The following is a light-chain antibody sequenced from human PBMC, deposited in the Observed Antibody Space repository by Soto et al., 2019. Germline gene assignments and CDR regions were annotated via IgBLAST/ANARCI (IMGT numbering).Light chain of an antibody. Sequence: EIVMTQSPATLSVSPGERVTLSCRASQSVGSLVAWYQQKPGQAPRLLIHRVSTRATDIAARFTGSGSGTEFTLTISSLQTEDFAVYYCQQYNNWPITFGPGTRLEIK. V-gene: IGKV3-15*01. J-gene: IGKJ5*01. CDR1: QSVGSL. CDR3: QQYNNWPIT. CDR2: RVS.